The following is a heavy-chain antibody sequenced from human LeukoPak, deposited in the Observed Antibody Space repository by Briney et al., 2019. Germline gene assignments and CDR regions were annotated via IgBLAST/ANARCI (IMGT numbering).Heavy chain of an antibody. Sequence: ASVKVSCKASGYTFTSYGISWVRQAPGQGLEWTGWISAYNGNTNYAQKLQGRVTMTTDTSTSTAYMELRSLRSDDTAVYYCARVEIAVADHDLYYFDYWGQGTLVTVSS. J-gene: IGHJ4*02. CDR1: GYTFTSYG. D-gene: IGHD6-19*01. CDR3: ARVEIAVADHDLYYFDY. CDR2: ISAYNGNT. V-gene: IGHV1-18*01.